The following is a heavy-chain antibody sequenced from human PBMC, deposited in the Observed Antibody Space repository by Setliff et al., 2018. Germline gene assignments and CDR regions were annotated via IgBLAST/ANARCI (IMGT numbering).Heavy chain of an antibody. D-gene: IGHD3-3*01. CDR3: TRDVYDFRTGEAGP. Sequence: GGSLRLSCAASGFTFRSFWMGWVRQAPGKGLEYVVNLNQEGSAKYYVDSVKGRFTISRDNAKNSLYLQMNSLRAEDTAVYYCTRDVYDFRTGEAGPWGQGAQVTVS. J-gene: IGHJ5*02. CDR2: LNQEGSAK. CDR1: GFTFRSFW. V-gene: IGHV3-7*01.